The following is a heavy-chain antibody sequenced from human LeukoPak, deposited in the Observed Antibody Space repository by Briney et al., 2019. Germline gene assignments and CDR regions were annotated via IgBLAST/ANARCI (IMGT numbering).Heavy chain of an antibody. Sequence: KASETLSLTCTVSGGSISSSSYYWGWIRQPPGKGLEWIGSIYYSGSTYYNPSLKSRVTISVDTSKNQFSLQLNSVTPEDTAVYYCARAHILTGYSKAFDIWGQGTMVTVSS. D-gene: IGHD3-9*01. J-gene: IGHJ3*02. CDR3: ARAHILTGYSKAFDI. CDR2: IYYSGST. V-gene: IGHV4-39*01. CDR1: GGSISSSSYY.